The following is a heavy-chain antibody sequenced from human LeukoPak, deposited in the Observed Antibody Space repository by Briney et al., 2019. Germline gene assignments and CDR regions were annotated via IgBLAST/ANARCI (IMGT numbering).Heavy chain of an antibody. V-gene: IGHV3-23*01. D-gene: IGHD2-15*01. J-gene: IGHJ6*03. CDR1: GFTFSSYA. CDR3: AKNADRGAYCSGGSCYPYYYYYTDV. CDR2: ISSTGGTT. Sequence: GGSLRLSCAASGFTFSSYAMNWVRQAPGKGLEWVSAISSTGGTTYYADSVKGRFTISRDNSKNTLYLQMNSLRAEDTAIYYCAKNADRGAYCSGGSCYPYYYYYTDVWGEGTTVTISS.